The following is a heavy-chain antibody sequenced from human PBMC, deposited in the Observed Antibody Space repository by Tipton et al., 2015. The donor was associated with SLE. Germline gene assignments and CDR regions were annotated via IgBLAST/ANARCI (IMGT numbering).Heavy chain of an antibody. V-gene: IGHV5-51*03. CDR1: GYSFSSFW. CDR3: TRRGSAETKMDV. Sequence: VQLVQSGAEVKKPGESLKISCEGSGYSFSSFWIAWVRQMPGKGLDLMGMIWPDDSDVRYGVSFEGQVTISVDKSINTASLRWDSLKASDTAMYYCTRRGSAETKMDVWGQGTKVTVSS. J-gene: IGHJ6*02. D-gene: IGHD3-10*01. CDR2: IWPDDSDV.